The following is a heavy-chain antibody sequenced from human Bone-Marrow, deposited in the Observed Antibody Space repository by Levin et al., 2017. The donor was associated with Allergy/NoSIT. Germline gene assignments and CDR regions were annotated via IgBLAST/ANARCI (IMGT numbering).Heavy chain of an antibody. V-gene: IGHV4-30-4*01. D-gene: IGHD3-22*01. CDR1: GGSISSGDYY. Sequence: SETLSLTCTVSGGSISSGDYYWSWIRQPPGKGLEWIGYIYYSGSTYYNPSLKSRVTISVDTSKNQFSLKLSSVTAADTAVYYCARVTGDSSGYASDAFDSWGQGTMVTVSS. CDR3: ARVTGDSSGYASDAFDS. CDR2: IYYSGST. J-gene: IGHJ3*02.